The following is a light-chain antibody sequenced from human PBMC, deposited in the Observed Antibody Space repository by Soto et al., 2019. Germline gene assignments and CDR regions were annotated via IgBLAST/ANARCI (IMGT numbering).Light chain of an antibody. J-gene: IGKJ2*01. Sequence: EIVLTQSPGTLSLSPGVRATLSCRASQSVSSSYLAWYQQKPGQAPRLLIYGASSRATGIPDRFSGSGSGTDFTLTISRLEPEDFVVYYCQQYGSSPPYTFGQGTKLEIK. CDR3: QQYGSSPPYT. CDR2: GAS. CDR1: QSVSSSY. V-gene: IGKV3-20*01.